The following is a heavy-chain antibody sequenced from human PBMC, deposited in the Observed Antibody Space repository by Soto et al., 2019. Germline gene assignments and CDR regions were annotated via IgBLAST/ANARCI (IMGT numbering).Heavy chain of an antibody. CDR3: VREIASRL. CDR2: IKKDGSEQ. D-gene: IGHD6-13*01. Sequence: EVQLVESGGGLVQPGGSLRLSCAASGFTLSDYWMTWARQAPGKGLEWVANIKKDGSEQSYVESVRGRFTISRDNAKNSLYLHMNSLRAEDTAVYYCVREIASRLWGKGTTVTVSS. CDR1: GFTLSDYW. V-gene: IGHV3-7*01. J-gene: IGHJ6*04.